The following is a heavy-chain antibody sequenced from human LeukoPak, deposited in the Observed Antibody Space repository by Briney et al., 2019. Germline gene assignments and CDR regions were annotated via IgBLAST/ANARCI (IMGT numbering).Heavy chain of an antibody. J-gene: IGHJ4*02. Sequence: GGSLRLSCAASGFTFSNYAMSWVRQAPGKGLEWVGRIKSKTDGGTTDYAAPVKGRFTISRDDSKNTLYLQMNSLKTEDTAVYYCTTEYDSSGYSDYWGQGTLVTVSS. V-gene: IGHV3-15*01. CDR1: GFTFSNYA. D-gene: IGHD3-22*01. CDR2: IKSKTDGGTT. CDR3: TTEYDSSGYSDY.